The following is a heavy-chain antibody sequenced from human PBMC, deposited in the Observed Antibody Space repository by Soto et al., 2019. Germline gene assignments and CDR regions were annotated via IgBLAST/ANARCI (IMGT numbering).Heavy chain of an antibody. V-gene: IGHV1-3*04. J-gene: IGHJ4*02. CDR2: INTGNGNT. CDR1: GDTVSGYA. D-gene: IGHD6-19*01. CDR3: ARGTSGWLTGWYYFDY. Sequence: GGSVNVSCKTSGDTVSGYAIHWVRQAPGQGLEWMGWINTGNGNTKYSQKFQDRFTITRETYATTVNMELRALTSEDTAVYYSARGTSGWLTGWYYFDYWGQGIPVTVSS.